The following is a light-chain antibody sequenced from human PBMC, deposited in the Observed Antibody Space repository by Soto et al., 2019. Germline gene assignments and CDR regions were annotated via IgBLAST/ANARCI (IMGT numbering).Light chain of an antibody. CDR3: SSYTSSSTVV. J-gene: IGLJ2*01. CDR1: SSDVGGYNY. CDR2: DVS. V-gene: IGLV2-14*03. Sequence: QSALTQPASVSGSPGQSITISCTGTSSDVGGYNYVSWYQQHPGKAPKLMIYDVSNRPSGASNRFSGSKSGNTASLTISGLQAEDEADYYCSSYTSSSTVVFGGGTKLPS.